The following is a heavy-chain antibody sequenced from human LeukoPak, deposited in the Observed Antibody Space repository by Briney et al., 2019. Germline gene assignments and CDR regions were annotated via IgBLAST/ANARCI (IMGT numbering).Heavy chain of an antibody. V-gene: IGHV3-23*01. CDR3: AKAGSRNTDYYYDDMDV. CDR2: ISVSGGGT. CDR1: GFTFSNYA. J-gene: IGHJ6*02. D-gene: IGHD3-10*01. Sequence: GGSLRLSCAASGFTFSNYAMNWVRQAPGKGLEWASCISVSGGGTYYADSVKGRFTVSRHNSKNTLDLQMSGLRAEDTAVYYCAKAGSRNTDYYYDDMDVWGQGTTVTVSS.